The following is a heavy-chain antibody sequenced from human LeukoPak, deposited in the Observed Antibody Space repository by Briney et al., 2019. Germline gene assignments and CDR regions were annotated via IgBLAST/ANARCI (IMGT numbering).Heavy chain of an antibody. CDR2: ISGSGGST. CDR3: AKDQQRTTVTTQPWFDP. J-gene: IGHJ5*02. D-gene: IGHD4-17*01. Sequence: GGSLRLSCAASGFTFSSYAMSWVRQAPGKGLEWVSAISGSGGSTYYADSVKGRFTISRDNSKNTLYLQMNSLRAEDTAVYYCAKDQQRTTVTTQPWFDPWGQGTLVTVSS. V-gene: IGHV3-23*01. CDR1: GFTFSSYA.